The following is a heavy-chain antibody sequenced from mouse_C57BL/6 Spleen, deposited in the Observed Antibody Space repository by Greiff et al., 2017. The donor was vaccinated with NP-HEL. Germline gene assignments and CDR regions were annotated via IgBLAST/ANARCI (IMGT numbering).Heavy chain of an antibody. D-gene: IGHD2-4*01. CDR3: ARDDYDEDWFAY. J-gene: IGHJ3*01. CDR1: GYTFTSYW. V-gene: IGHV1-53*01. Sequence: VQLQQSGTELVKPGASVKLSCKASGYTFTSYWMHWVKQRPGQGLEWIGNINPSNGGTNYNEKFKSKATLTVDKSSSTAYMQLSSLTSEDSAVYYCARDDYDEDWFAYWGQGTLVTVSA. CDR2: INPSNGGT.